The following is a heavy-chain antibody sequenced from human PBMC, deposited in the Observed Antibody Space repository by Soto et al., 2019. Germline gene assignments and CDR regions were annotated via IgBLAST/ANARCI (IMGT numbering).Heavy chain of an antibody. CDR2: ISGSGIST. D-gene: IGHD3-16*01. V-gene: IGHV3-23*01. CDR3: AKSAGSNAYYPNDY. Sequence: EGQLLESGGGLVQPGGSLRLSCAASGFTFSSYAMTWVRQAPGKGLEWVSSISGSGISTYYADSVKGRFTISRDNSKNTLYLQINSLRAEDAAVYYCAKSAGSNAYYPNDYWGQGALVTVSS. J-gene: IGHJ4*02. CDR1: GFTFSSYA.